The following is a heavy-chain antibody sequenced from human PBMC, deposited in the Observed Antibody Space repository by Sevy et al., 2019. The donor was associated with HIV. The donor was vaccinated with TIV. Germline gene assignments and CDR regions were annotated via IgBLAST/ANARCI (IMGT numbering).Heavy chain of an antibody. Sequence: GGSLRLSCAASGFTFTNTCMSWVRQAPGKGLEWVGRIKSKTDGGTGDYAAPVKGRFSISRDDSKNTLYLQMNSLKTEDTAVYYCITGDPYNRYGYMRPYFFDYWGQGTLVTVSS. CDR2: IKSKTDGGTG. D-gene: IGHD5-18*01. J-gene: IGHJ4*02. CDR1: GFTFTNTC. CDR3: ITGDPYNRYGYMRPYFFDY. V-gene: IGHV3-15*01.